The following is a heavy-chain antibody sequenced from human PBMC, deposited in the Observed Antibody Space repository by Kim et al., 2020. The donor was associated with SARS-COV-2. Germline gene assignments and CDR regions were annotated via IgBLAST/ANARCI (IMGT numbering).Heavy chain of an antibody. V-gene: IGHV3-23*01. CDR2: ISGSGGST. D-gene: IGHD3-22*01. CDR1: GFTFSSYA. Sequence: GGSLRLSCAASGFTFSSYAMSWVRQAPGKGLEWVSAISGSGGSTYYADSVKGRFTISRDNSKNTLYLQMNSLRAEDTAVYYCAKTYDSSGYYHEYFQHWGQGTLVTVSS. CDR3: AKTYDSSGYYHEYFQH. J-gene: IGHJ1*01.